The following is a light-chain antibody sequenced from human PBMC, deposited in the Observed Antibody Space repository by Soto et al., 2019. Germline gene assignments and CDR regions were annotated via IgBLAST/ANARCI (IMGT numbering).Light chain of an antibody. CDR1: SSDVGGYNY. Sequence: QSVLTQPPSASGSPRQSVTISCTGTSSDVGGYNYVSWYQQHSGKAPNLMIYEVSKRPSGVPDRFSGSKSGNTASLTVSGLQAEDEADYYCSSYAGSNNFVVFGGGTKLTVL. V-gene: IGLV2-8*01. CDR2: EVS. J-gene: IGLJ2*01. CDR3: SSYAGSNNFVV.